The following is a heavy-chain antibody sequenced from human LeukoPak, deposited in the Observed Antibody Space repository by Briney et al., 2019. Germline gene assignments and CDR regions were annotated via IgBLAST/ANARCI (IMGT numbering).Heavy chain of an antibody. CDR2: IIPILGIA. D-gene: IGHD6-19*01. J-gene: IGHJ4*02. V-gene: IGHV1-69*04. Sequence: GASVKVSCKASGGTFSSYAISWVRQAPGQGLEWMGRIIPILGIANYAQKFQGRVTITADKSTSTAYMELSSLRSEDTAVYYCARDTGIAVALPGDYWGQGTLVTVSS. CDR3: ARDTGIAVALPGDY. CDR1: GGTFSSYA.